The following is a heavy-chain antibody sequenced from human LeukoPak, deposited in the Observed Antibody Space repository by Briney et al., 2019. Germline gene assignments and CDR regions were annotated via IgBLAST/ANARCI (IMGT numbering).Heavy chain of an antibody. J-gene: IGHJ5*02. D-gene: IGHD3-10*01. CDR2: ISSGGGRT. CDR1: GFAFSSYA. CDR3: AKAPNYYGSGSYYNNWFDP. Sequence: PGGSLRLSCAASGFAFSSYAIRGVRQAPGKGLEWVSSISSGGGRTYYADSVKGRFTISRDNSKNTLYLQMDSLRAEDTAVYYCAKAPNYYGSGSYYNNWFDPWGQGTLVTVSS. V-gene: IGHV3-23*01.